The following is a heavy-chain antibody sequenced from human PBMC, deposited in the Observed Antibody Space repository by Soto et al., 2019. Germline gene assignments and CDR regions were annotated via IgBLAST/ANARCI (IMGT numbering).Heavy chain of an antibody. CDR2: ISASGGST. CDR3: AKDRGYCSGGSCYWCFDL. Sequence: PVGSLRLSCAASGFTFNNNGMSWVRQAPGKGLEWVSTISASGGSTYYADSVKGRFTISRDNSKNTMYVQMNSLRAEDTAVYYCAKDRGYCSGGSCYWCFDLWGRGTLVTVSS. V-gene: IGHV3-23*01. CDR1: GFTFNNNG. J-gene: IGHJ2*01. D-gene: IGHD2-15*01.